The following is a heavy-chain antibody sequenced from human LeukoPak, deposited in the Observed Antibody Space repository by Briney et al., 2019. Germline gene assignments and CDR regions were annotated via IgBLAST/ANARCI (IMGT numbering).Heavy chain of an antibody. Sequence: GGSLRLSCAASSFTFSSYAMDWVRQAPGKGLESIASISYGGDQTYYTDSVRGRFTISRDNSKNTLYLQMNSLRAEDTAVYYCARIREAFITSYYYGLDVWGHGTTVTVSS. CDR3: ARIREAFITSYYYGLDV. J-gene: IGHJ6*02. CDR1: SFTFSSYA. V-gene: IGHV3-23*01. D-gene: IGHD3-3*01. CDR2: ISYGGDQT.